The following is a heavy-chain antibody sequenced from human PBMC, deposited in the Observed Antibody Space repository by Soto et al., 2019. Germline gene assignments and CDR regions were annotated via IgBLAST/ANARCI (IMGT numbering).Heavy chain of an antibody. CDR2: VLTNGGA. Sequence: QVQLQESCPGLVKPSETLSLICTVSGASVNNYYWSWIRQPAGGGLEWIGRVLTNGGANYNPSLKSRVSMSVDTSKNQFSLNLRSVTAADTAIYFCARDFTTNYYNYGLDVWGQGTTVTV. CDR3: ARDFTTNYYNYGLDV. V-gene: IGHV4-4*07. J-gene: IGHJ6*02. CDR1: GASVNNYY.